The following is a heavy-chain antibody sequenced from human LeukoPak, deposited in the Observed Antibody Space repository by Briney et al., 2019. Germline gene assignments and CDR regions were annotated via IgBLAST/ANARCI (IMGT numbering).Heavy chain of an antibody. Sequence: ASVKVSCKASGGTFSTYAISWVRQAPGQGLEWMGGIIPIFDTTIYAQKFQGRVTITADESTSTAYMELSTLRSDDTAVYYCARDRDGDYGDYWGPGTLVTVSS. V-gene: IGHV1-69*13. CDR3: ARDRDGDYGDY. J-gene: IGHJ4*02. D-gene: IGHD4-17*01. CDR2: IIPIFDTT. CDR1: GGTFSTYA.